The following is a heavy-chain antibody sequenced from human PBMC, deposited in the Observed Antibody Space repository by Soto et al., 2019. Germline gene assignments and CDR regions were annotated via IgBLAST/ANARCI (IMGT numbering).Heavy chain of an antibody. V-gene: IGHV4-59*01. CDR1: GGSISSYY. CDR3: ASVGRAFDI. J-gene: IGHJ3*02. D-gene: IGHD3-10*01. Sequence: TSETLSLTCTVSGGSISSYYWSWIRQPPGKGLEWIGYIYYSGSTNYNPSLKSRVTISVDTSKNQFSLRLSSVTAADTAVYYCASVGRAFDIWGQGTMVTVSS. CDR2: IYYSGST.